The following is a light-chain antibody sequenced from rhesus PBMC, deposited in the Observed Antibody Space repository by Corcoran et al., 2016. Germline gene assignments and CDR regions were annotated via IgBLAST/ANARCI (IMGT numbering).Light chain of an antibody. J-gene: IGKJ4*01. CDR1: QSLLYSSNNKNY. CDR2: WAS. CDR3: QQYYGSPLT. V-gene: IGKV4-1*01. Sequence: DIVMTQSPDSLAVSLGERVTINCKSSQSLLYSSNNKNYLAWYQQKPGPPPKLLFYWASARESGVPNRFSGSGSGTDFTLTISGLQAEDMAVYYCQQYYGSPLTFGVGTKVEIK.